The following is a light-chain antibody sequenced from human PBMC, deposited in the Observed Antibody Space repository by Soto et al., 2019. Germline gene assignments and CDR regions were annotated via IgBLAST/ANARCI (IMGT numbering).Light chain of an antibody. Sequence: QSVLTQPPSVSGAPGQRVTISCTGSSSNIGAGYDVHWYHQLPGTAPKLLIYGNTNRPSGVPDRFSGSKSGTSASLAITGLQAEDEADYYCQSYDSSQSGVVFGGGTKLTVL. CDR2: GNT. J-gene: IGLJ2*01. V-gene: IGLV1-40*01. CDR1: SSNIGAGYD. CDR3: QSYDSSQSGVV.